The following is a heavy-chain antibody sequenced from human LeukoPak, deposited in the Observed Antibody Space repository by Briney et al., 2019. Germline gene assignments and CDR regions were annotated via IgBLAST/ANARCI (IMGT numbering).Heavy chain of an antibody. Sequence: GGSLRLSCAASGFTFSSYAMSWVRQAPGKGLEWVSAISGSGGSTYYADSVKGRFTISRDKSKNTLYLQMNSLRAEDTAVYYCAKYMGIDYGDHYYYYGMDAWGQGTTVTVSS. D-gene: IGHD4-17*01. CDR1: GFTFSSYA. CDR2: ISGSGGST. CDR3: AKYMGIDYGDHYYYYGMDA. J-gene: IGHJ6*02. V-gene: IGHV3-23*01.